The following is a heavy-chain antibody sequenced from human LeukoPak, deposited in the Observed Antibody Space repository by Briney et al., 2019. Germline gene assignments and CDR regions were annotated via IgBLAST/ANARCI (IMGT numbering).Heavy chain of an antibody. V-gene: IGHV3-21*01. CDR2: ISSGSSYI. Sequence: GGCLRLSCAASAFTSTSYSMNWVPQAPGMGLEWGSSISSGSSYIHYADSVKGRFPISRDNAKNSLYLQMNSLRAEDTAVYYCALLGGALRSSWHRNRNFFDYGGEGTLATVPS. D-gene: IGHD6-13*01. CDR3: ALLGGALRSSWHRNRNFFDY. CDR1: AFTSTSYS. J-gene: IGHJ4*02.